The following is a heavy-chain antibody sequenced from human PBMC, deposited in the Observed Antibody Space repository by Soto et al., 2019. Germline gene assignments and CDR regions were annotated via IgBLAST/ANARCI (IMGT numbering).Heavy chain of an antibody. CDR3: ARVPPPRLGYCSGGSCSTASGMDV. CDR1: GYTFTSYG. CDR2: ISAYNGNT. J-gene: IGHJ6*02. D-gene: IGHD2-15*01. V-gene: IGHV1-18*01. Sequence: ASVKVSCKASGYTFTSYGISWVRQPPGQGLEWMGWISAYNGNTNYAQKLQGRVTMTTDTSTSTAYMGLRSLRSDDTAVYYCARVPPPRLGYCSGGSCSTASGMDVWGQGTTVTVSS.